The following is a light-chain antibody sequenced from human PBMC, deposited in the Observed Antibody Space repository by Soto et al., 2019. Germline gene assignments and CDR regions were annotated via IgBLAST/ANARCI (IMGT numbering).Light chain of an antibody. V-gene: IGLV1-47*01. CDR1: GSNIGRNY. CDR2: RNN. CDR3: VAWDDSLSARV. J-gene: IGLJ1*01. Sequence: QSVLTQPPSASGTPGQRVTISCSGGGSNIGRNYVYWYQQFPGTAPKILIYRNNQRPSGVPDRFSGSKSDTSASLAISGLRSEDVADYYCVAWDDSLSARVFGTETKVTGL.